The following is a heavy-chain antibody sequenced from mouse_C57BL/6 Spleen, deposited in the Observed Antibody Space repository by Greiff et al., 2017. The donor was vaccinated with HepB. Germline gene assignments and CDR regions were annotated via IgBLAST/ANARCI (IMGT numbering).Heavy chain of an antibody. CDR3: AKGGWDEDYAMDY. D-gene: IGHD4-1*01. V-gene: IGHV2-5*01. Sequence: VKLMESGPGLVQPSQSLSITCTVSGFSLTSYGVHWVRQSPGKGLEWLGVIWRGGSTDYNAAFMSRLSITKDNSKSQVFFKMNSLQADDTAIYYCAKGGWDEDYAMDYWGQGTSVTVSS. J-gene: IGHJ4*01. CDR2: IWRGGST. CDR1: GFSLTSYG.